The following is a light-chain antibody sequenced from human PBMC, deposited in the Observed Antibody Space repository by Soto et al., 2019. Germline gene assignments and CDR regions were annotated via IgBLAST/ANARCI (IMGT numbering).Light chain of an antibody. Sequence: EIVLTQSPATLSLSPGERATLSCRASQSVTNCLSAYYQQPGQAPRRLINCAFNSATGVPARFSGSRAGTDVSPTTISRVDAEVAVLYCRQRCGSPPQTFGRGTKVDIK. CDR1: QSVTNC. J-gene: IGKJ1*01. V-gene: IGKV3-11*01. CDR2: CAF. CDR3: RQRCGSPPQT.